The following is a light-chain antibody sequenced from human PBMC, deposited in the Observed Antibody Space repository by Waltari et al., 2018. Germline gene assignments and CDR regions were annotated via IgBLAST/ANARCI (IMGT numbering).Light chain of an antibody. Sequence: DIQMTQSPSSLSASVGDRVTITCRASQRISSYLNWYQQKPGKAPKLLIYAASSLEGGVPSRFSGSGFGTDFTLTINGLQAEDYAAYYCQQTYNNFRTFGQGTKVDVK. CDR3: QQTYNNFRT. J-gene: IGKJ1*01. V-gene: IGKV1-39*01. CDR1: QRISSY. CDR2: AAS.